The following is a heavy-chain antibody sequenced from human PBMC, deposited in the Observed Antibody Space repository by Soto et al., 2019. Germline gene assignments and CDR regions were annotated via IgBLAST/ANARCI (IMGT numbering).Heavy chain of an antibody. CDR2: TYQSGSA. CDR3: ARDYYGMDV. V-gene: IGHV4-30-2*06. Sequence: SETLSLTCTVSGGSISSGGYSWTWIRQSPGKGLEWIGYTYQSGSAYYNPSLKSRVTISVDRSKNQFSLNLTSVTAADTAVYYCARDYYGMDVWGQGTTVTV. CDR1: GGSISSGGYS. J-gene: IGHJ6*02.